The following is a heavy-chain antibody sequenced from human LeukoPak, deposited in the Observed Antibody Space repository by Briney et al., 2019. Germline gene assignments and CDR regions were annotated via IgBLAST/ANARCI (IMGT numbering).Heavy chain of an antibody. D-gene: IGHD6-6*01. J-gene: IGHJ4*02. CDR3: ARGSKRRAARGGAYYFDY. Sequence: ASVKVSCKASGGTFSSYAISWVRQAPGQGLEWMGWMNPNSGNTGYAQKFQGRVTMTRNTSISTAYMELSSLRSEDTAVYYCARGSKRRAARGGAYYFDYWGQGTLVTVSS. CDR2: MNPNSGNT. V-gene: IGHV1-8*02. CDR1: GGTFSSYA.